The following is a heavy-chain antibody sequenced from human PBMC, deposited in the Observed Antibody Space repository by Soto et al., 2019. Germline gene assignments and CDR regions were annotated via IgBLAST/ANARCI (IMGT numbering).Heavy chain of an antibody. J-gene: IGHJ4*02. CDR3: ARHESQPYYYGSDSYYHQFDS. Sequence: PSETLSLTCTVSGGSISSSSYHWAWIRQPPGKGLEWIGSIYNSGSTYYKSSLTSRVTLSVDTSKNQFSLKLSSVTAADTAVYYCARHESQPYYYGSDSYYHQFDSWGQGILVTVSS. CDR1: GGSISSSSYH. CDR2: IYNSGST. V-gene: IGHV4-39*01. D-gene: IGHD3-10*01.